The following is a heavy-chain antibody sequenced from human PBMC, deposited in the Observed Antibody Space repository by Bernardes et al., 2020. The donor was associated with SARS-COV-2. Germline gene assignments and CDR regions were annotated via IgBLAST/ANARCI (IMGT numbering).Heavy chain of an antibody. D-gene: IGHD2-21*01. CDR2: IVVGSGNT. CDR1: GFTFTSSA. V-gene: IGHV1-58*02. CDR3: AADLGYCGGDCFDY. Sequence: SVKVSCKASGFTFTSSAMQWVRQARRQRLEWIGWIVVGSGNTNYAQKFQERVTITRDMSTSTAYMELSSLRSEDTAVYYCAADLGYCGGDCFDYWGQGTLVTVSS. J-gene: IGHJ4*02.